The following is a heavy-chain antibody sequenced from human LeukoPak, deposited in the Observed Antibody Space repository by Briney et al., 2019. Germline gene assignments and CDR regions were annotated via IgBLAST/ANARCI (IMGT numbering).Heavy chain of an antibody. CDR3: ARDALWFEDGPYYYGMDV. CDR2: ISAYNAKT. Sequence: EASVKVSCKASGYTFTSYGISWVRQAPGQGLEWMGGISAYNAKTNYAQKLQSRVTMTTDTSTSTAYMALRSLRSDDTAVYYCARDALWFEDGPYYYGMDVWGQGTTVTVSS. V-gene: IGHV1-18*01. CDR1: GYTFTSYG. D-gene: IGHD3-10*01. J-gene: IGHJ6*02.